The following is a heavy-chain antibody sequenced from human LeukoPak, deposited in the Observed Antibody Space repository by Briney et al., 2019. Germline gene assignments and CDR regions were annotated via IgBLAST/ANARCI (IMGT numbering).Heavy chain of an antibody. J-gene: IGHJ3*02. CDR1: GFSFGDYA. D-gene: IGHD3-22*01. CDR3: TRVPIRTVTIIIVIRGHDAFDI. CDR2: IRAKAYGGTT. Sequence: PGGSLRLSCTASGFSFGDYAMTWFRRAPGKGLEWVGFIRAKAYGGTTEYAASVKGRFTISRDDSKSIAYLQMNSLQTGDTAVYFCTRVPIRTVTIIIVIRGHDAFDIWGQGTMVTVSS. V-gene: IGHV3-49*03.